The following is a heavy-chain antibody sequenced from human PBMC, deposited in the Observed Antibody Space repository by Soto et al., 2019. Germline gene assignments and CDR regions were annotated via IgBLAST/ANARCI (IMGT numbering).Heavy chain of an antibody. J-gene: IGHJ6*02. CDR3: ARYSKYYYYGMDV. CDR1: GFTFSSYW. Sequence: GSLRLXXAXSGFTFSSYWMGGVRQAPXXGRXLVANIKQDGSEKYYVDSVKGRFTISRDNAKNSLYLQMNSLRAEDTAVYYCARYSKYYYYGMDVWGQGTTVTVSS. D-gene: IGHD6-13*01. CDR2: IKQDGSEK. V-gene: IGHV3-7*03.